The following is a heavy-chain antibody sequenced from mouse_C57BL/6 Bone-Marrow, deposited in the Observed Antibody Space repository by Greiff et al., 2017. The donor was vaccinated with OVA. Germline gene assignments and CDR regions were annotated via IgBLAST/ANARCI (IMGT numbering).Heavy chain of an antibody. Sequence: VQLQQSDAELVKPGASVKISCKVSGYTFTDHTIHWMKQRPEPGLEWIGTIYPRDGRTKYNEKFKGKATLTADKSPSTAYMQLNCLTSVVSAVYFCASPRRDFYYWGQGTTLTVSS. CDR3: ASPRRDFYY. CDR2: IYPRDGRT. J-gene: IGHJ2*01. V-gene: IGHV1-78*01. CDR1: GYTFTDHT.